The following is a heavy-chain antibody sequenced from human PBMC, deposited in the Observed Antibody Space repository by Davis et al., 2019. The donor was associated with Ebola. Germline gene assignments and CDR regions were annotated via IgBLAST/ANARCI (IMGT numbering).Heavy chain of an antibody. Sequence: AASVTVSCQASGYTFTSYAMHWVRQAPGQRLEWMGWINAGNGNTKYSQKFQGRVTITRDTSASTAYMELSSLRSEDTAVYYCAREEGRHCTGGVCYNNYYYYYGMDVWGQGTTVTVSS. CDR3: AREEGRHCTGGVCYNNYYYYYGMDV. V-gene: IGHV1-3*01. CDR1: GYTFTSYA. D-gene: IGHD2-8*02. CDR2: INAGNGNT. J-gene: IGHJ6*02.